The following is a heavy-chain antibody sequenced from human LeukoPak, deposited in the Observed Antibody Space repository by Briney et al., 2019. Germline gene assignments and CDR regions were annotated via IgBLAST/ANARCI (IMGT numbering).Heavy chain of an antibody. D-gene: IGHD6-19*01. CDR2: IYPGDSDT. CDR3: ATAAVAGPIDY. J-gene: IGHJ4*02. Sequence: GESLKISCKVSGYTFTNYWIGWVRQMPGKGLEWMGIIYPGDSDTRYSPSFQGQVTISADKSISTAYLQWGSLKASDTAMYYCATAAVAGPIDYWGQGTLVTVSS. CDR1: GYTFTNYW. V-gene: IGHV5-51*01.